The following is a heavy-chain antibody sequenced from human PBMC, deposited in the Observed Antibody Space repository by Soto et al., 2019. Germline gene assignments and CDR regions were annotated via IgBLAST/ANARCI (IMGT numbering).Heavy chain of an antibody. CDR1: GGTFRSYS. Sequence: SVKVSCKASGGTFRSYSISWVRQAPGQGLEWMGGIIPIFDITNYAQKFQGRVTITADESTSTAYMELSSLGSDDTAVYYCARPDEGGYSSNHHYYYALDVWGQGTTVTSP. V-gene: IGHV1-69*13. CDR3: ARPDEGGYSSNHHYYYALDV. J-gene: IGHJ6*02. CDR2: IIPIFDIT. D-gene: IGHD3-22*01.